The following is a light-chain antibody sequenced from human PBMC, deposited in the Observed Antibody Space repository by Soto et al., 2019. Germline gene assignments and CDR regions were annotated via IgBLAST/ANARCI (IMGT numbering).Light chain of an antibody. V-gene: IGKV1-5*01. CDR3: QQFNSYSLT. CDR2: DAS. Sequence: DIQMTQSPSTLSASVGDRVTITCRASQSISSWLAWYQQKPGKAPKLLIFDASTLDSGVPSRFSGSGSGTEFTLTISSLQPDDFATYYCQQFNSYSLTFGHGTKVDIK. J-gene: IGKJ3*01. CDR1: QSISSW.